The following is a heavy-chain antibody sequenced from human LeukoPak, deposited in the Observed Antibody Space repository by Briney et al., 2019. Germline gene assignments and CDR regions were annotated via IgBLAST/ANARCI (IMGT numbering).Heavy chain of an antibody. V-gene: IGHV1-18*01. Sequence: GASVKVSCKASGYTFTNYGLTWVRQAPGQGLEWMGWISTYNGNTNYAQSIQGRVTMTTDTSTTTAYMELRSLRSDDTAVYYCARDLGYGAFERHDYWGQGTRVTASS. CDR3: ARDLGYGAFERHDY. D-gene: IGHD5-12*01. CDR1: GYTFTNYG. J-gene: IGHJ4*02. CDR2: ISTYNGNT.